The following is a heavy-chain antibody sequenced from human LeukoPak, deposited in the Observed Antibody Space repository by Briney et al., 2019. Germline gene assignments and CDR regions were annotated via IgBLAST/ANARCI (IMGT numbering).Heavy chain of an antibody. D-gene: IGHD3-22*01. Sequence: SQTLSLTCTVSGGSISSGSYYWSWIRQPAGKGLEWIGRIYTSGSTNYNPSLKSRVTISVDTSKNQFSLKLSSVTAADTAVYYCARGWSSGHWVNWFDPWGQGTLVTVSS. J-gene: IGHJ5*02. CDR3: ARGWSSGHWVNWFDP. CDR2: IYTSGST. CDR1: GGSISSGSYY. V-gene: IGHV4-61*02.